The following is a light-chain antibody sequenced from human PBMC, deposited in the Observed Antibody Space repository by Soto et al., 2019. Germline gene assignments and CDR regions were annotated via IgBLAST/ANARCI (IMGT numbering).Light chain of an antibody. J-gene: IGKJ4*01. CDR2: GAF. CDR3: QQGGS. Sequence: EIVLTQSPATLSLSPGEGATLPCRASQSVSTYLAWYQQKPGQAPRLLIYGAFNRATGIPARFSGSGSGTDFTLTISSLDPEDFAVYYFQQGGSFGGGTKVEIK. CDR1: QSVSTY. V-gene: IGKV3-11*01.